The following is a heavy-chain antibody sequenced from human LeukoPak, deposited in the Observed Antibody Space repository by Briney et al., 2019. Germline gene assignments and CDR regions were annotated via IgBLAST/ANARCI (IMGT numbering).Heavy chain of an antibody. CDR1: GFTFSSYS. Sequence: PGGSLRLSCAASGFTFSSYSMNWVRQAPGKGLEWVSSISSSSSYIYYADSVKGRFTISRDNAKNSLYLQMNSLRAEDTAVYYCARERDCSGGSCYSDYYYYMDVWGKGTTVTISS. J-gene: IGHJ6*03. D-gene: IGHD2-15*01. V-gene: IGHV3-21*01. CDR3: ARERDCSGGSCYSDYYYYMDV. CDR2: ISSSSSYI.